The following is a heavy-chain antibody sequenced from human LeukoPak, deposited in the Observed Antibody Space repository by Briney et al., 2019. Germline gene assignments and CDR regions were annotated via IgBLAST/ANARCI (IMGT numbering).Heavy chain of an antibody. CDR1: GFSVRSNY. CDR2: SDSGST. Sequence: GGSLRLSCAASGFSVRSNYMSWVRQAPGKGLEWVSFSDSGSTYYTDSVKGRFTVSGDDSKNTLYLQMNSLRVEDTAVYYCAKDRDIVVVPAAVDYWGQGTLVTVSS. J-gene: IGHJ4*02. D-gene: IGHD2-2*01. CDR3: AKDRDIVVVPAAVDY. V-gene: IGHV3-66*01.